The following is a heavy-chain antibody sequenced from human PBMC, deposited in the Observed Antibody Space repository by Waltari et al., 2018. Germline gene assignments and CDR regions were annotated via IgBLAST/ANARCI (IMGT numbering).Heavy chain of an antibody. CDR1: GGLFRGYY. D-gene: IGHD6-13*01. V-gene: IGHV4-34*01. CDR3: ARLAAAKDY. CDR2: INHSGST. J-gene: IGHJ4*02. Sequence: QVQLQQWGAGPLQSSESLSRTCAVAGGLFRGYYWCWIRQPPGKGLEWIGEINHSGSTNYNPSLKSRVTISVDTSKNQFSLKLSSVTAADTAVYYCARLAAAKDYWGQGTLVTVSS.